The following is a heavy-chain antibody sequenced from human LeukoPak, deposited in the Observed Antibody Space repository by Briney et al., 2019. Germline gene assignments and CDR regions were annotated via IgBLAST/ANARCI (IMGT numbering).Heavy chain of an antibody. V-gene: IGHV5-10-1*01. J-gene: IGHJ4*02. CDR3: ASLEMATDY. CDR2: IDPSDSYT. D-gene: IGHD5-24*01. Sequence: GESLKISCKGSVYSFTSYWISWVRQMPGKGLEWMGRIDPSDSYTNYSPSFQGRVTISADKSISTAYLQWASLKASDTAMYYCASLEMATDYWGRGTLVTVSS. CDR1: VYSFTSYW.